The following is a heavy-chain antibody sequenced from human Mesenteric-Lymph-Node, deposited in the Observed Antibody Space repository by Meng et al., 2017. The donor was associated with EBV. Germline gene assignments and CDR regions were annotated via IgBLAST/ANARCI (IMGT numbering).Heavy chain of an antibody. CDR3: ARITFGGAIGD. CDR1: SGSISNSNW. J-gene: IGHJ4*02. D-gene: IGHD3-16*02. CDR2: IFHSGGT. V-gene: IGHV4-4*02. Sequence: VQLRESGPGLVKPSGTLSLTCVVSSGSISNSNWWSWVRQPPGKGLQWIGEIFHSGGTNYNPSLKSRVTISVDKSKNQFSLKVNSLTAADTAVYYCARITFGGAIGDWGQGTLVTVSS.